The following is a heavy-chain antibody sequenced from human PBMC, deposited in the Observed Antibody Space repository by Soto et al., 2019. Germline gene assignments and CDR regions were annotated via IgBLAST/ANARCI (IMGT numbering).Heavy chain of an antibody. CDR2: IYWVDDK. CDR3: AHRTTTVTWWFDP. Sequence: QITLKESGPTLVKPTQTLTLTRTFSGFSLTTSGVGVGWICQPPGKALEWLALIYWVDDKPYSPSLKSRLTITKDTSKNQWVLTMTNMDPADTTTYFCAHRTTTVTWWFDPWGQGTRVTASS. D-gene: IGHD4-17*01. CDR1: GFSLTTSGVG. V-gene: IGHV2-5*02. J-gene: IGHJ5*02.